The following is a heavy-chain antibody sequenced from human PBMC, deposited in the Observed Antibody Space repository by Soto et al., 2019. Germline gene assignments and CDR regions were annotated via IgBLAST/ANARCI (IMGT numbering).Heavy chain of an antibody. V-gene: IGHV1-18*01. Sequence: GASVKVSCKASGYTFTSYGISWVRQAPGQGLEWMGWISAYNGNTNYAQKLQGRVTMTTDTSTSTAYMELRCLRSDDTAVYYCARDYYDSSGYYPSPFDYWGQGTLVTVSS. CDR2: ISAYNGNT. CDR1: GYTFTSYG. D-gene: IGHD3-22*01. J-gene: IGHJ4*02. CDR3: ARDYYDSSGYYPSPFDY.